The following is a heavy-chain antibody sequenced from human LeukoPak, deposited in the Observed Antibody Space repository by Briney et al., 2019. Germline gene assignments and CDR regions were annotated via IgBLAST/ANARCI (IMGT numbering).Heavy chain of an antibody. CDR2: IYHSGST. J-gene: IGHJ4*02. Sequence: SETLSLTCTVSGYSISSGYYWGWIRQPPGKGLEWVGSIYHSGSTYYNPSLKSRVTISVDTSKNQFSLKLSSVTAADTAVYYCARGGYCSGGSCYQGFDYWGQGTLVTVSS. CDR1: GYSISSGYY. CDR3: ARGGYCSGGSCYQGFDY. V-gene: IGHV4-38-2*02. D-gene: IGHD2-15*01.